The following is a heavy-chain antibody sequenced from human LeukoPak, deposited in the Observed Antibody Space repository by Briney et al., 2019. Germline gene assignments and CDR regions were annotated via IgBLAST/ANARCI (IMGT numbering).Heavy chain of an antibody. V-gene: IGHV3-30*03. CDR3: ARWGLVVPAAEDDY. CDR1: GFTFSSYG. D-gene: IGHD2-2*01. J-gene: IGHJ4*02. Sequence: LPGGSLRLSCAASGFTFSSYGMHWVRQAPGKGLEWVAVISYDGSNKYYADSVKGRFTISRDNSKNTLYLQMNSLRAEDTAVYYCARWGLVVPAAEDDYWGQGTLVTVSS. CDR2: ISYDGSNK.